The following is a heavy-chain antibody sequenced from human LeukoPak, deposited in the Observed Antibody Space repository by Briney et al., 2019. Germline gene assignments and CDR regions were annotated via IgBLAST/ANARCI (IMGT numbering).Heavy chain of an antibody. V-gene: IGHV3-21*01. CDR2: ISSSSSYI. Sequence: GRSLRLACAASGFTFSSYSMNWVRQAPGKGLEWVSSISSSSSYIYYADSVKGRFTISRDNAKNSLYLQMNSLRAEDTAVYYCARLPPYSSSWYGDAFDIWGQGTMVTVSS. J-gene: IGHJ3*02. CDR1: GFTFSSYS. CDR3: ARLPPYSSSWYGDAFDI. D-gene: IGHD6-13*01.